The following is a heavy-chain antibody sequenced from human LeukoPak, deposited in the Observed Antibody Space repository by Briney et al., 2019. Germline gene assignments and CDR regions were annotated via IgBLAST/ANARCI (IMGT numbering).Heavy chain of an antibody. CDR1: GGSFSGYY. Sequence: PSETLSLTRAHYGGSFSGYYWSWIRQPPGKGLEWVGDISHGGTTCYNPSLKSRAAISLVTSKIQFSLLLNSVTAADTAVYYCARGDYGSGSYRGVDYYYPMDVWGQGTTLTVSS. CDR3: ARGDYGSGSYRGVDYYYPMDV. D-gene: IGHD3-10*01. V-gene: IGHV4-34*01. J-gene: IGHJ6*02. CDR2: ISHGGTT.